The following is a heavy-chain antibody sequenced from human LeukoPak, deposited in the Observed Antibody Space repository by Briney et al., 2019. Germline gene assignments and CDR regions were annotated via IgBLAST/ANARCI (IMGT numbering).Heavy chain of an antibody. CDR3: ARAGRYSSGWYSSPSYYYYYMDV. J-gene: IGHJ6*03. CDR1: GFTFSSYG. Sequence: GGSLRLSCAASGFTFSSYGMHWVRQAPGKGLEGVAVIWYDGSNKYYADSVKGRFTISRDNSKNTLYLQMNSLRAEDTAVYYCARAGRYSSGWYSSPSYYYYYMDVWGKGTTVTVSS. D-gene: IGHD6-19*01. CDR2: IWYDGSNK. V-gene: IGHV3-33*01.